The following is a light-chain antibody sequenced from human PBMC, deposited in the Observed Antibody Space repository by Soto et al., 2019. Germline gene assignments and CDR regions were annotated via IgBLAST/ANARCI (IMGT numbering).Light chain of an antibody. CDR1: SSNIGAGYH. Sequence: QSVLTQPPSVSGAPGQRVTRSCTGSSSNIGAGYHVHWYQQLPGTAPKPLIYTNRYRPSGVPDRFSGSRSGTSASLAITGLQAEDEADYYCQSYDSSLGYVFGTGTQVTVL. V-gene: IGLV1-40*01. CDR2: TNR. J-gene: IGLJ1*01. CDR3: QSYDSSLGYV.